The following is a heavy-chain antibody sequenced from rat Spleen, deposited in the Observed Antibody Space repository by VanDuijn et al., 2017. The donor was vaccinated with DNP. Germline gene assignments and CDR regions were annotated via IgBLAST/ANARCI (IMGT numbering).Heavy chain of an antibody. CDR3: ARGLNYGGYNYYWYFDF. CDR2: INSAGST. V-gene: IGHV3-3*01. D-gene: IGHD1-11*01. J-gene: IGHJ1*01. CDR1: GYSITSSYR. Sequence: DVRLQESGPGLVKPSQSLSLTCSVPGYSITSSYRWNWIRKFPGNKLEWMGYINSAGSTSYNPSFRSRISITRDTSKNQFFLQLNTITTEDTATYYCARGLNYGGYNYYWYFDFWGPGTMVTVSS.